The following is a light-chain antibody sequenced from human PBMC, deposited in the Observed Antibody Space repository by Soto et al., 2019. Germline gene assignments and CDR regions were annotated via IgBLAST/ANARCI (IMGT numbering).Light chain of an antibody. CDR1: QSVRY. Sequence: EIVLTQSPATLSLSPGERATLSCRASQSVRYLAWYQQKIGRAPRLLIYETSYRAAGIPARFSGSGSGTDFTLTISSLEPEDFAVYYCQQRSHSLTFGGGTKVDIK. CDR2: ETS. V-gene: IGKV3-11*01. J-gene: IGKJ4*01. CDR3: QQRSHSLT.